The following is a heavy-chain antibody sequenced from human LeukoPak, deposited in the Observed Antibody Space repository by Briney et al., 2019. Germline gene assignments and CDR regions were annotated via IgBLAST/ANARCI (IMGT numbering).Heavy chain of an antibody. J-gene: IGHJ4*02. CDR2: INHSGST. CDR1: GGSFSGYY. CDR3: ARGPPRDYYDSSGGLDY. V-gene: IGHV4-34*01. D-gene: IGHD3-22*01. Sequence: SETLSLTCAVYGGSFSGYYWSWIRQPPGKGLEWIGEINHSGSTNYNPSLKSRVTISVDTSKNQFSLKLSSVTAADTAVYYCARGPPRDYYDSSGGLDYWGQGTLVTVSS.